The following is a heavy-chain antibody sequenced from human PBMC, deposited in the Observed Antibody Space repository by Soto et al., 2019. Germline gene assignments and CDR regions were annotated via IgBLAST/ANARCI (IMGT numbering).Heavy chain of an antibody. J-gene: IGHJ5*02. V-gene: IGHV1-18*01. CDR3: AREGIYCSGGSCYYNWFDP. CDR1: GYTFTSYG. D-gene: IGHD2-15*01. Sequence: GASVKVSCKASGYTFTSYGISWVRQAPGQGLEWMGWISAYNGNTNYAQKLQGRVTMTTDTSTSTAYMELRSLRSDDTAVYYCAREGIYCSGGSCYYNWFDPWGQGTLVTVSS. CDR2: ISAYNGNT.